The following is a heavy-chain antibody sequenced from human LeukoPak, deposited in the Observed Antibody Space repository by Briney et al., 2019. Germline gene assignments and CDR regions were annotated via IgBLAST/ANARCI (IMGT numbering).Heavy chain of an antibody. J-gene: IGHJ5*02. CDR3: AGDDRGTQPPSP. CDR1: GFTFSSYA. CDR2: ISYDGSNK. D-gene: IGHD3-22*01. V-gene: IGHV3-30-3*01. Sequence: GGSLRLSCAASGFTFSSYAMHWVRQAPGKGLEWVAVISYDGSNKYYADSVKGRFTISRDNSKNTLYLQMNSLRAEDTAVYYCAGDDRGTQPPSPWGQGTLVTVSS.